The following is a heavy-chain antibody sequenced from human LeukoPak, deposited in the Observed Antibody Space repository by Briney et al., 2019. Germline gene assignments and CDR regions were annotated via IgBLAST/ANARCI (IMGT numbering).Heavy chain of an antibody. CDR3: ARDRITMVRGVISRFFDY. D-gene: IGHD3-10*01. CDR2: IHIYRGNT. Sequence: ASVKVSCTASGYSSTNYGISWVRQAPGQGLEWMGWIHIYRGNTNYAQKLQGRVTMTTDTSTSAAYMELRGLRSDDTAVYYCARDRITMVRGVISRFFDYWGQGTLVTVSS. CDR1: GYSSTNYG. J-gene: IGHJ4*02. V-gene: IGHV1-18*01.